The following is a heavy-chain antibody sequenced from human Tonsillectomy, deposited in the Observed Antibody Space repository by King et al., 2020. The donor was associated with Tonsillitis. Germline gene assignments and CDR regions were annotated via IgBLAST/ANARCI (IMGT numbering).Heavy chain of an antibody. D-gene: IGHD3-3*01. CDR2: ISSSGSYT. CDR1: GFTFSDYY. V-gene: IGHV3-11*05. Sequence: VQLVESGGGLVKPGGSLRLSCAASGFTFSDYYMSWIRQAPGKGLEWVSYISSSGSYTNYADSVKGRFTISRDNAKNSLYLQMNSLRAEDTAVYYCARTYYDFWSADPRPFDYWGQGTLVTVSS. CDR3: ARTYYDFWSADPRPFDY. J-gene: IGHJ4*02.